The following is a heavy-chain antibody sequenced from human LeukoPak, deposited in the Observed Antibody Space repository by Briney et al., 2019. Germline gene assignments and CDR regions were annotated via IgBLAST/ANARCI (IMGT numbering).Heavy chain of an antibody. V-gene: IGHV4-30-4*01. CDR2: IYYSGST. Sequence: SQTLSLTCTVSGGSISSGDYYWSWIRQPPGKGLEWIGYIYYSGSTYHNPSLKSRVTISVDTSKNQFSLKLSSVTAADTAVYYYAREDRFTMGGHDYWGQGTLVTVSS. D-gene: IGHD3-10*01. CDR3: AREDRFTMGGHDY. CDR1: GGSISSGDYY. J-gene: IGHJ4*02.